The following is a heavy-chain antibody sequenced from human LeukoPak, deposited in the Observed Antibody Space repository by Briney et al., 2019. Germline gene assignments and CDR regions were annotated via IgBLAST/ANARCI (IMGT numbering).Heavy chain of an antibody. CDR2: IRSKAYGGTT. CDR1: GFTFGDYA. CDR3: TRVNGVYYYDSSGGYYFGY. J-gene: IGHJ4*02. V-gene: IGHV3-49*03. D-gene: IGHD3-22*01. Sequence: GGSLRLSCTASGFTFGDYAMSWFRQAPGKGLEWVGFIRSKAYGGTTEYAASVKGRFTISRDDSKSIAYLQMNSLKTGDTAVYYCTRVNGVYYYDSSGGYYFGYWGQGTLVTVSS.